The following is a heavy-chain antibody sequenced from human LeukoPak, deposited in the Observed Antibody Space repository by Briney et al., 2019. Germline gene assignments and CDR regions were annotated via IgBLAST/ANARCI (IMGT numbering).Heavy chain of an antibody. J-gene: IGHJ4*02. CDR2: IYDSGST. Sequence: PSETLSPTCTVSGGSISSYFWSWIRQPPGKGLEWIGYIYDSGSTNYNPSLKSRVTISVDTSKNQFSLKLSSVTAADTAVYYCAKGGSPRFDYWGQGTLVTVSS. CDR3: AKGGSPRFDY. CDR1: GGSISSYF. D-gene: IGHD3-16*01. V-gene: IGHV4-59*08.